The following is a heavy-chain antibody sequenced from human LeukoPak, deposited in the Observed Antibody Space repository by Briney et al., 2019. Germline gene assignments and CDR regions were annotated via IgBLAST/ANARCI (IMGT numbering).Heavy chain of an antibody. V-gene: IGHV3-23*01. CDR1: GLTFSSYD. D-gene: IGHD2-15*01. CDR2: FGGSGTST. CDR3: AKGSSCDY. J-gene: IGHJ4*02. Sequence: PSGGSLRLSCAASGLTFSSYDMTWVRQAPGKGLEWVSTFGGSGTSTYYADSVKGRFTISSDNSKNTLYLQMNGLRAEDTAVYYCAKGSSCDYWGQGTLVTVSS.